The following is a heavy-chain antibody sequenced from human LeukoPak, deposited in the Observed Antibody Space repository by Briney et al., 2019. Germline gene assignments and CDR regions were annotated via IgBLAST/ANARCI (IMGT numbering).Heavy chain of an antibody. Sequence: PSETLSLTCTVSGGSITSYYWSWIRQPPGKGLEWIGYIYYSGSAKYNPSLKSRVTIPVDTSKNQFSLKLSSVTAADTAVYYCARGFGDWGLSWFDPWGQGTLVTVSS. V-gene: IGHV4-59*01. J-gene: IGHJ5*02. D-gene: IGHD3-10*01. CDR3: ARGFGDWGLSWFDP. CDR1: GGSITSYY. CDR2: IYYSGSA.